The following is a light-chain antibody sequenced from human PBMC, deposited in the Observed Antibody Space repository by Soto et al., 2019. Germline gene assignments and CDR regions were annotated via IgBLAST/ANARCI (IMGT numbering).Light chain of an antibody. Sequence: EVVLTQSPATLSLSPGERATLSCRASQSVRNYLAWYQQKPGQAPRLLIYDASNRATGIPVRFSGSGSGTDFTLTISSLEPEDFAVYYCQQRTNWLFTFGPGTRVDIK. J-gene: IGKJ3*01. CDR2: DAS. V-gene: IGKV3-11*01. CDR3: QQRTNWLFT. CDR1: QSVRNY.